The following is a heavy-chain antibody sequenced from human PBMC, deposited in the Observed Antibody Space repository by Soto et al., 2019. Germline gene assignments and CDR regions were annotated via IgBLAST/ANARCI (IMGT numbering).Heavy chain of an antibody. CDR1: GYSFTDYD. J-gene: IGHJ3*02. Sequence: ASVKVSCKTSGYSFTDYDIHWVRQAAGQGLEWMGWMNPGNNQHVYTQKFRGRFTISRDNSKNTLLLQMNSLRADDTAVYYCARDLPYHQKRVLITPLDAFDIWGQGTMVTVSS. V-gene: IGHV1-8*01. CDR2: MNPGNNQH. D-gene: IGHD3-22*01. CDR3: ARDLPYHQKRVLITPLDAFDI.